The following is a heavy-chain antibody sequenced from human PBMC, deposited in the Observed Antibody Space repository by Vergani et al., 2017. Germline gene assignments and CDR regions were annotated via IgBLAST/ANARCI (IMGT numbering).Heavy chain of an antibody. Sequence: QVQLVESGGGVVQPGRSLRLSCAASGFTFSSYCMHWVRQAPGKGLEWVAVIWYDGSNKYYADSVKGRFTISRDNSKNTLYLQMNSLRAEDTAVYYCARDSGAVPADYWGQGTLVTVSS. CDR3: ARDSGAVPADY. CDR1: GFTFSSYC. D-gene: IGHD3-10*01. CDR2: IWYDGSNK. J-gene: IGHJ4*02. V-gene: IGHV3-33*01.